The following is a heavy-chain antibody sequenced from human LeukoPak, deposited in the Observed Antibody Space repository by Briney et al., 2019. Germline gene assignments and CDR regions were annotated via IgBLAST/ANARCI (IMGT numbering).Heavy chain of an antibody. Sequence: VASVKVSCKASGGTFSNYAISWVRQAPGQGLEWMGRIIPMFGTTNYAQKFQGRVTITTDESTSTAYMEVSSLRIGDTAVYYCASVTVTTWAPDGHMDVWGKGTTVTVSS. CDR2: IIPMFGTT. J-gene: IGHJ6*03. V-gene: IGHV1-69*05. CDR3: ASVTVTTWAPDGHMDV. CDR1: GGTFSNYA. D-gene: IGHD4-11*01.